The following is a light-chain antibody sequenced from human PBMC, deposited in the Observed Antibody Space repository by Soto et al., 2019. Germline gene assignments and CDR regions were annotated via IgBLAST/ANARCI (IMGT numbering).Light chain of an antibody. CDR2: AAS. CDR3: QQSYSAPLT. J-gene: IGKJ3*01. V-gene: IGKV1-39*01. CDR1: QSVRSN. Sequence: DIQMTQSPSSLSASVGDRVTITCRASQSVRSNVNWYQQKPGEAPKLLIYAASSLQSGVPSRFSGSGSGTDFPLTISCLQPEDFATYYCQQSYSAPLTFGPGTKVDF.